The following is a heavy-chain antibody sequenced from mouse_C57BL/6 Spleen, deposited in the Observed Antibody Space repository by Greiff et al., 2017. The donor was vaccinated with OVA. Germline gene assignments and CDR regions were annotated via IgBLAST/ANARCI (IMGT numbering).Heavy chain of an antibody. CDR1: GYAFSSSW. Sequence: VQLKESGPELVKPGASVKISCKASGYAFSSSWMNWVKQRPGKGLEWIGRIYPGDGDTNYNGKFKGKATLTADKSSSTAYMQLSSLTSEDSAVYFCARGPFITTALTVYYYAMDYWGQGTSVTVSS. J-gene: IGHJ4*01. V-gene: IGHV1-82*01. CDR3: ARGPFITTALTVYYYAMDY. D-gene: IGHD1-1*01. CDR2: IYPGDGDT.